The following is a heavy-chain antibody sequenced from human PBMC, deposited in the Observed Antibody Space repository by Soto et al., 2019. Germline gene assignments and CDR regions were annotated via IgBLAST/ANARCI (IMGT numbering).Heavy chain of an antibody. V-gene: IGHV3-48*03. Sequence: PGGSLRLSCTASGFTFSSYEMNWVRQAPGKGLEWVSYISSGGITIYYADSVKGRFTISRDNAENSLYLQVISLRAEDTAVYYCARGGTSMIVAKNFDYWGQGTLVTVS. CDR3: ARGGTSMIVAKNFDY. CDR2: ISSGGITI. CDR1: GFTFSSYE. J-gene: IGHJ4*02. D-gene: IGHD3-22*01.